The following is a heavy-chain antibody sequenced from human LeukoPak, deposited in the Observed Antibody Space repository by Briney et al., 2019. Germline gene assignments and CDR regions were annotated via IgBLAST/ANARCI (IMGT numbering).Heavy chain of an antibody. CDR1: GFTLNNYA. CDR2: INNSGGST. CDR3: AKVSGGGLYYDGMDV. Sequence: GGSLRLSCAASGFTLNNYAMSWVRQAPGKGLEWVSIINNSGGSTYADSVKGRFTISRDLSKNTLYLQMNSLRAEDTAVYYCAKVSGGGLYYDGMDVWGQGTTVTVSS. J-gene: IGHJ6*02. D-gene: IGHD1-14*01. V-gene: IGHV3-23*01.